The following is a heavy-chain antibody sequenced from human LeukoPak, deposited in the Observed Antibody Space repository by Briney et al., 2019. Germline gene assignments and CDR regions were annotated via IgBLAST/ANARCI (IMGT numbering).Heavy chain of an antibody. Sequence: GGSLRLSCAASGFTFSSYGMHWVRQAPGKGLEWVAAISYDGSNEYYADSVKGRFTISRDNSKNTLYLQMNSLRAEDTAVYYCAKDPYYYDSSGYCYWGQGTLVTVSS. CDR1: GFTFSSYG. V-gene: IGHV3-30*18. CDR3: AKDPYYYDSSGYCY. CDR2: ISYDGSNE. D-gene: IGHD3-22*01. J-gene: IGHJ4*02.